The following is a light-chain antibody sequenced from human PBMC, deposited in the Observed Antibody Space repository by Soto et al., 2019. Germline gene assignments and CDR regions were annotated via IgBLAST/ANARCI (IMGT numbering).Light chain of an antibody. CDR3: QKYNRAPWT. V-gene: IGKV1-27*01. CDR2: AAS. Sequence: DIQMTQSPSSLSASVGDRVTITCRASQDISNYLAWYQQKPGKVPELLIYAASALQSGVPSRFSGSGSGTEFTLTITSRQPEDVATYYCQKYNRAPWTFGQGTKVDIK. CDR1: QDISNY. J-gene: IGKJ1*01.